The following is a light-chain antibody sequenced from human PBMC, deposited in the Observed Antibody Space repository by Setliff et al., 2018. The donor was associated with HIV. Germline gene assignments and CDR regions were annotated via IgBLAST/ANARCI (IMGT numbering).Light chain of an antibody. J-gene: IGLJ1*01. CDR1: SSDIGRYNL. V-gene: IGLV2-23*01. CDR3: CSNTGSNTYV. CDR2: QAT. Sequence: HSVLPHPPSASGSPGQSITISCTGTSSDIGRYNLVSWYQQYPGNAPKLMIYQATKRPSGVSNRFSGSKSGNTASLTISGLQAEDEADYYCCSNTGSNTYVFGSGTKVTVL.